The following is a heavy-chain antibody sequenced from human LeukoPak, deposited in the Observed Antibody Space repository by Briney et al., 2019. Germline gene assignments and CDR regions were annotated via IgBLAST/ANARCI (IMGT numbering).Heavy chain of an antibody. Sequence: GGSLRLSCAASGFTFSSYGVHWVRQAPGKGLEWVAFIRYDGSNKYYADSVKGRFTISRDNSKNTLYLQMNSLRAEDTAVYYCAKPGDSSGWYAGDYWGQGTLVTVSS. CDR1: GFTFSSYG. CDR2: IRYDGSNK. V-gene: IGHV3-30*02. J-gene: IGHJ4*02. CDR3: AKPGDSSGWYAGDY. D-gene: IGHD6-19*01.